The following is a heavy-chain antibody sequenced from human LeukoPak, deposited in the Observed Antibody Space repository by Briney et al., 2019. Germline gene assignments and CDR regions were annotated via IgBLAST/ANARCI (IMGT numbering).Heavy chain of an antibody. CDR1: GYTFTSYG. Sequence: ASVKVSCKASGYTFTSYGISWVRQAPGQGLEWMGGIIPVFGTANSAQKFQGRVMITADESTSTAYMELSSLRSEDTAVYYCARVERTSSTGTTGGWFDPWGQGTLVTVSS. D-gene: IGHD1-1*01. CDR3: ARVERTSSTGTTGGWFDP. CDR2: IIPVFGTA. V-gene: IGHV1-69*13. J-gene: IGHJ5*02.